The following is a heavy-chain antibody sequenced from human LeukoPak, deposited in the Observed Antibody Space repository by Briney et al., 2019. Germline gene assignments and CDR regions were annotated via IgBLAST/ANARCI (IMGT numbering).Heavy chain of an antibody. J-gene: IGHJ4*02. Sequence: SETLSLTCTVSGGSFSGYYWSWIRQPPGQGLEWNGEINHNRSTNYNPSRKSRVTISVDTAKDQFSLKLSSVTAADTAVYYCTRGFAVVAATALYYWGQGTLVTVS. CDR1: GGSFSGYY. D-gene: IGHD2-15*01. CDR2: INHNRST. V-gene: IGHV4-34*01. CDR3: TRGFAVVAATALYY.